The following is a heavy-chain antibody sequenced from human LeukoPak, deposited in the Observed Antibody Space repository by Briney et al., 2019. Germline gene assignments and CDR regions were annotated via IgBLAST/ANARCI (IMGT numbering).Heavy chain of an antibody. Sequence: SETLSLTCTVSGYSISSGDYYWSWIRQPPGKGLEWIGYIYYSGSTYYNPSLKSRVTISVDTSKNQFSLKLSSVTAADTAVYYCAMPRGETDAFDIWGQGTMVTVSS. CDR2: IYYSGST. CDR1: GYSISSGDYY. V-gene: IGHV4-30-4*08. D-gene: IGHD3-3*01. J-gene: IGHJ3*02. CDR3: AMPRGETDAFDI.